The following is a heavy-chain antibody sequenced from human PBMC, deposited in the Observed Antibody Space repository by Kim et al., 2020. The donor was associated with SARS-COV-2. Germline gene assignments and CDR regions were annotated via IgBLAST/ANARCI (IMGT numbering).Heavy chain of an antibody. D-gene: IGHD3-9*01. CDR2: IYYSGST. V-gene: IGHV4-39*01. J-gene: IGHJ6*02. CDR1: GGSISSSSYY. CDR3: ASLTTLRYFDWFTGLDV. Sequence: SETLSLTCTVSGGSISSSSYYWGWIRQPPGKGLEWIGSIYYSGSTYYNPSLKSRVTISVDTSKNQFSLKLSSVTAADTAVYYCASLTTLRYFDWFTGLDVWGQGTTVTVSS.